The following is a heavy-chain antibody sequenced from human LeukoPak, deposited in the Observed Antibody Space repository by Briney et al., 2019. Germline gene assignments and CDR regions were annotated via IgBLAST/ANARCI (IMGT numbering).Heavy chain of an antibody. Sequence: GGSLRLSCAASGIIFSNYWMHWVRQAPGKGLVWVSRINRDGSSTSYADSVKGRFTISRENAKNTLYLQMNSLRAEETAVYYCARGCGYSYGSFDYWGQGTLVTVSS. D-gene: IGHD5-18*01. CDR3: ARGCGYSYGSFDY. J-gene: IGHJ4*02. V-gene: IGHV3-74*01. CDR1: GIIFSNYW. CDR2: INRDGSST.